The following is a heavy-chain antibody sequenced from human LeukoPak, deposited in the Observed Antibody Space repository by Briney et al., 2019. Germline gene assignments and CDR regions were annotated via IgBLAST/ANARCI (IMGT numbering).Heavy chain of an antibody. V-gene: IGHV3-74*01. Sequence: GGSLRLSCAASGFTFSTYWIHWVRQAPGKGLVWDSRVSPDGSVTFFADSVKGRFTISRDNAKNTLYLQMNSLRVEDTAVYYCARDWHCNRGSCYRVPPPWGQGTLVTVSS. CDR1: GFTFSTYW. CDR2: VSPDGSVT. D-gene: IGHD2-15*01. J-gene: IGHJ4*02. CDR3: ARDWHCNRGSCYRVPPP.